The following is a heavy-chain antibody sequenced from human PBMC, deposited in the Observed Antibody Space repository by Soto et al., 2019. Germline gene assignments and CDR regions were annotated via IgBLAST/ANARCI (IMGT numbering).Heavy chain of an antibody. J-gene: IGHJ6*02. V-gene: IGHV1-3*01. CDR2: INAGNGNT. CDR3: ARDNLAAADMVYYYYGMDV. CDR1: GYTFTSYA. D-gene: IGHD6-13*01. Sequence: ASVKVSCKASGYTFTSYAMHWVRQAPGQRLEWMGWINAGNGNTKYSQKFQGRVTITRDTSASTAYMELSRLRSEDTAVYYCARDNLAAADMVYYYYGMDVWGQGTTVTVSS.